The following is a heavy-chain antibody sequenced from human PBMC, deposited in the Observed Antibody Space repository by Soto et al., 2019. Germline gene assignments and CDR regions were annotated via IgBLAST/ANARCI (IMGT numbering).Heavy chain of an antibody. Sequence: QVQLVQSGAEMKKPGSSVKVSCQSSGGTFNTYAMNWVRQSSGQGPEWMGDISPMFGAANYAPKFQGRVTITADESTGTSYMQLSSLTSEDTALYFCAREVQVHTPAFVYRGQGTLVTVSS. J-gene: IGHJ4*02. CDR2: ISPMFGAA. CDR3: AREVQVHTPAFVY. V-gene: IGHV1-69*19. D-gene: IGHD3-10*01. CDR1: GGTFNTYA.